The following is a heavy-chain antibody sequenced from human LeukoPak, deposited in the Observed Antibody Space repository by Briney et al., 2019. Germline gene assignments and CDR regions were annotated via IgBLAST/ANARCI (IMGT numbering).Heavy chain of an antibody. V-gene: IGHV3-20*04. CDR2: INWNGGST. Sequence: GGSLRLSCAASGFSFDDYGMSWVRQAPGKGLEWVSGINWNGGSTGYADSVKGRFTISRDNAKNSLSLQMNSLRVEDTALYYCARGGISIFGVVIYMDVWGKGTTVTVSS. D-gene: IGHD3-3*01. CDR1: GFSFDDYG. CDR3: ARGGISIFGVVIYMDV. J-gene: IGHJ6*03.